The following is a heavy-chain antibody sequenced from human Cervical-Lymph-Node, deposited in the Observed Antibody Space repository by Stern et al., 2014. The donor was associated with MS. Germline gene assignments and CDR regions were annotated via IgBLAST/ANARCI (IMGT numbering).Heavy chain of an antibody. Sequence: VQLVESGAEVKKPGASVKVSCKASGYTFTSYGISWVRQAPGQGLEWTGWNSAYNDNTNYAQKLQGRVTMTTDTSTSTAYMELRSLRSDDTAVYYCARAHYSSSWYGEGDYWGQGTLVTVSS. D-gene: IGHD6-13*01. CDR1: GYTFTSYG. CDR2: NSAYNDNT. J-gene: IGHJ4*02. CDR3: ARAHYSSSWYGEGDY. V-gene: IGHV1-18*01.